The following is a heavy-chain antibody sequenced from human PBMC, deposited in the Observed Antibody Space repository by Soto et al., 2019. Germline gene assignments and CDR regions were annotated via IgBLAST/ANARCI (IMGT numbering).Heavy chain of an antibody. CDR3: ARGDIVLVPAAPQLWFDP. CDR2: IYYSGST. Sequence: SETLSLTCTVSGGSISSGDYYWSWIRQPPGKGLEWIGYIYYSGSTYYNPSLKSRVTISVDTSKNQFSLKLSSVTAADTAVYYCARGDIVLVPAAPQLWFDPWGQGTLVTVSS. V-gene: IGHV4-30-4*01. CDR1: GGSISSGDYY. J-gene: IGHJ5*02. D-gene: IGHD2-2*01.